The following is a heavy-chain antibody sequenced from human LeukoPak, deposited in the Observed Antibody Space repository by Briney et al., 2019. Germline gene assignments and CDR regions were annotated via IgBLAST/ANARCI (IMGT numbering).Heavy chain of an antibody. Sequence: GGSLRLSCAHSAFTFSSYSMHWVRQAPGKGLEWVAVIWYDGSNKYYADSVKGRFTISRDNSKNTLYLQMNSLRAEDTAVYYCARTYSTHRRMDVWGQGTTVTVSS. CDR1: AFTFSSYS. CDR3: ARTYSTHRRMDV. CDR2: IWYDGSNK. J-gene: IGHJ6*02. V-gene: IGHV3-33*08. D-gene: IGHD6-13*01.